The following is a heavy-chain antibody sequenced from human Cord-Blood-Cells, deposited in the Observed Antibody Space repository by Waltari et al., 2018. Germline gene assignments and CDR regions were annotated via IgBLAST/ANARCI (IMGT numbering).Heavy chain of an antibody. CDR3: ASTGGSSRYYYGMDV. Sequence: QVQLVQSGAEVKKPGASVKVSCKASGYTFTGYYMHWVRQAPGQGLEWRGWINPNSGGTNYAQKFQGRVTMTRDTAISTAYMELSRLRSDDTAVYYCASTGGSSRYYYGMDVWGQGTTVTVSS. J-gene: IGHJ6*02. V-gene: IGHV1-2*02. D-gene: IGHD3-16*01. CDR1: GYTFTGYY. CDR2: INPNSGGT.